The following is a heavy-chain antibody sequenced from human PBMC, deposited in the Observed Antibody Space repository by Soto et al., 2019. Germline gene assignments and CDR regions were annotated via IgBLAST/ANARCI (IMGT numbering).Heavy chain of an antibody. J-gene: IGHJ4*02. V-gene: IGHV3-23*01. CDR2: ISGSGGST. CDR1: GFTFSSYA. D-gene: IGHD6-19*01. CDR3: AKVRAVAGTNGYFDY. Sequence: EVQLLESGGGLVQPGGSLRLSCAASGFTFSSYAMSWVRQAPGKGLEWVSAISGSGGSTYYADSVKGRFTISRDNSKNTVYRQMNSLRAEDTAVYYCAKVRAVAGTNGYFDYWGQGALVTVSS.